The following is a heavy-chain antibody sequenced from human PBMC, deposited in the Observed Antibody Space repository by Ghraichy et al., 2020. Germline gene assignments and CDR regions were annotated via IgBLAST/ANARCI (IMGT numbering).Heavy chain of an antibody. CDR2: IKQDGSEK. CDR3: ASPYSSSPFDY. Sequence: GGSLRLSCAASGFTFSSYWISWVRQAPGKWLEWVANIKQDGSEKYYVDSVKGRFTISRDNAKNSLYLQMNSLRAEDTAVYYCASPYSSSPFDYWGQGTLVTVSS. CDR1: GFTFSSYW. D-gene: IGHD6-6*01. J-gene: IGHJ4*02. V-gene: IGHV3-7*01.